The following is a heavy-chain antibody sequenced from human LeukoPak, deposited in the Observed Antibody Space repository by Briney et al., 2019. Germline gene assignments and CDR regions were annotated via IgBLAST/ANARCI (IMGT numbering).Heavy chain of an antibody. CDR1: GGSISSSSYY. Sequence: SETLSLTCTVSGGSISSSSYYWGWIRQPPGKGLEWIGSIYYSGSTYYNPSLKSRVTISVDTSKNQFSLKLSSVTAADTAVYYCARGRVTMIVVVIPHYYMDVWGKGTTVTVSS. CDR2: IYYSGST. V-gene: IGHV4-39*07. D-gene: IGHD3-22*01. CDR3: ARGRVTMIVVVIPHYYMDV. J-gene: IGHJ6*03.